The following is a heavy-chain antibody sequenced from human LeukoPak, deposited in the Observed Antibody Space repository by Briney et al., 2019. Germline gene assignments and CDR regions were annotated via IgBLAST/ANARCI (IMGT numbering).Heavy chain of an antibody. CDR2: IYHSGST. V-gene: IGHV4-4*02. D-gene: IGHD3-10*01. Sequence: SETLSLTCAVSGGSISSSNWWSWVRQPPGKGLEWIGEIYHSGSTNYNPSLKSRVTISVDTSKDQFSLKLSSVTAADTAVYYCARRAMYYYGSGSYAYWGQGTLVTVSS. CDR1: GGSISSSNW. J-gene: IGHJ4*02. CDR3: ARRAMYYYGSGSYAY.